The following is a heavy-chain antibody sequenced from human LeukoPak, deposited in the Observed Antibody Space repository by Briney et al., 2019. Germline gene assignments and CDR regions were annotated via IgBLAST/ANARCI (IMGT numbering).Heavy chain of an antibody. CDR3: AGRLFGQATRRAFDI. V-gene: IGHV1-2*02. Sequence: GASVKVSCKASGYTFTSYGISWVRQAPGQGLEWMGWINPNSGGTNYAQKFQGRVTMTRDTSISTAYMELSRLRSDDTAVYYCAGRLFGQATRRAFDIWGQGTMVTVSS. CDR2: INPNSGGT. CDR1: GYTFTSYG. J-gene: IGHJ3*02. D-gene: IGHD2-15*01.